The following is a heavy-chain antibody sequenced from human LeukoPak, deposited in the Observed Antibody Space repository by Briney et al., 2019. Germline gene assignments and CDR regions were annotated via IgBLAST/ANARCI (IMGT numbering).Heavy chain of an antibody. CDR3: ARRLYIAAAGIPSPFFDY. CDR2: IYHSGST. CDR1: GYSISSGYY. D-gene: IGHD6-13*01. V-gene: IGHV4-38-2*01. J-gene: IGHJ4*02. Sequence: PSETLSLTCAVSGYSISSGYYWGWIRQPPGKGREWIGSIYHSGSTYYNPSLKSRVTISVDTSKNQFSLKLSSVTAADTAVYYCARRLYIAAAGIPSPFFDYWGQGTLVTVSS.